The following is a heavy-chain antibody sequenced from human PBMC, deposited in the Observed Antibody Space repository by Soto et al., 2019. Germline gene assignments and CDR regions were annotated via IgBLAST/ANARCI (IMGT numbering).Heavy chain of an antibody. V-gene: IGHV4-39*01. CDR1: GGSISSSSYY. Sequence: SETLSLTCTVSGGSISSSSYYWGWIRQPPGKGLEWIGSIYYSGSTYYNPSLKTRVTISVDTSKNQFSLKLSSVTAADTAVYYCARLEHAFDIWGQGTMVTVSS. J-gene: IGHJ3*02. CDR2: IYYSGST. CDR3: ARLEHAFDI. D-gene: IGHD1-1*01.